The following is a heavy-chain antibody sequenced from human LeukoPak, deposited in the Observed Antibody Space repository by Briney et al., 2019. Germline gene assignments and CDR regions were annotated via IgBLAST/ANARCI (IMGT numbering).Heavy chain of an antibody. CDR3: ARSTRCNWNDDD. J-gene: IGHJ4*02. D-gene: IGHD1-1*01. CDR2: INPKSGGT. Sequence: GAAVKCSCKASGYTFTGYYMHWVRQAPGQALAWMGWINPKSGGTNFQDKVTGRVTMTRDTSISTAYMELSRLRSDDTAVYYCARSTRCNWNDDDWGQGTLVTVSS. V-gene: IGHV1-2*02. CDR1: GYTFTGYY.